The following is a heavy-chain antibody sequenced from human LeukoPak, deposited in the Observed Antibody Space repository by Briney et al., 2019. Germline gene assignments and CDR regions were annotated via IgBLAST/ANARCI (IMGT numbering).Heavy chain of an antibody. CDR2: IYYSGSI. J-gene: IGHJ3*02. D-gene: IGHD3-22*01. CDR1: GGSISSYY. Sequence: SETLSLTCTVSGGSISSYYWSWIRQPPGKGLEWIGYIYYSGSIYYNPSLKSRVTMSVDTSKNQFSLKLSSVTAVDTAVYYCARVYDSLGDAFDIWGQGTMVTVSS. CDR3: ARVYDSLGDAFDI. V-gene: IGHV4-59*12.